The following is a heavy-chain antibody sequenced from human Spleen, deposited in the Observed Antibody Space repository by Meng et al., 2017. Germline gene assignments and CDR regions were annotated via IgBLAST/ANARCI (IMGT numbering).Heavy chain of an antibody. J-gene: IGHJ4*02. CDR3: TTGPGGGGH. CDR1: GFYFSVNY. V-gene: IGHV3-53*04. Sequence: EVQLVESGGALVQPGGSLRLSCAVSGFYFSVNYMSWVRQAPGKGLEGVSVIFSGGDTRYGDSVKGRFTISRDNSKNTLYLQMNSLRAEDTAVYYCTTGPGGGGHWGQGTLVTVSS. D-gene: IGHD3-16*01. CDR2: IFSGGDT.